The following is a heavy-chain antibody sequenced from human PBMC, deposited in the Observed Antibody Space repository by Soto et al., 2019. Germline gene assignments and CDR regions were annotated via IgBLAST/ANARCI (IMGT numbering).Heavy chain of an antibody. CDR3: ARGRSCLRSTCYDDYNYFGP. V-gene: IGHV4-59*01. CDR2: IYYTGST. J-gene: IGHJ5*02. CDR1: GGSLNRFY. Sequence: SGTPSPPCPLSGGSLNRFYSALVPQPPRGGLGWVGHIYYTGSTSYNPSLRSRVTISVDTSKNQVSLKLRSVTAADTAVYYCARGRSCLRSTCYDDYNYFGPWGQGTLVTVSS. D-gene: IGHD2-2*01.